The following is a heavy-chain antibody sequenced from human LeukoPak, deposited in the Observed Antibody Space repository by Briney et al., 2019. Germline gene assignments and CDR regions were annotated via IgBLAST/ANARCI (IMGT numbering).Heavy chain of an antibody. Sequence: LAGGSLRLSCVASGFSVSTFDMYWVRQAAGGGLEWVAAVGTNHDTLYLGPVKGRFTISRENAKNSLSLEMSYLTVEDTAVYYCTREWRGIASHYSGMDVWGQGTAVIVSS. CDR1: GFSVSTFD. CDR2: VGTNHDT. CDR3: TREWRGIASHYSGMDV. V-gene: IGHV3-13*01. D-gene: IGHD3-16*02. J-gene: IGHJ6*02.